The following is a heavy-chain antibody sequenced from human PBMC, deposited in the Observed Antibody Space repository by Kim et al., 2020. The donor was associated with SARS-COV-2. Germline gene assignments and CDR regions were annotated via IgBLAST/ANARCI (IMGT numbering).Heavy chain of an antibody. J-gene: IGHJ4*02. CDR3: AKDFEDYCISTSCYTSYDY. D-gene: IGHD2-2*02. Sequence: GGSLRLSCAASGFTFSSYAMSWVRQAPGKGLEWVSAISGSGGSTYYADSVKGRFTISRDNSKNTLYLQMNSLRAEDTAVYYCAKDFEDYCISTSCYTSYDYWGQGTLVTVSS. CDR2: ISGSGGST. V-gene: IGHV3-23*01. CDR1: GFTFSSYA.